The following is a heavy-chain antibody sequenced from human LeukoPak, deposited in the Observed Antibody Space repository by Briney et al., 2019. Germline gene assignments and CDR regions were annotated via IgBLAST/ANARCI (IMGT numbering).Heavy chain of an antibody. CDR3: ARSFSPLGPNRFDP. CDR1: GGSISSSSYY. V-gene: IGHV4-39*01. CDR2: VYYSGST. D-gene: IGHD1-26*01. Sequence: PSETLSLTCTVSGGSISSSSYYWGWIRQPPGKGLEWIGSVYYSGSTYYNPSLRSRVTISVDTSKTQFSLKLNSVTAAGTAVYYCARSFSPLGPNRFDPWGQGTLVAVSS. J-gene: IGHJ5*02.